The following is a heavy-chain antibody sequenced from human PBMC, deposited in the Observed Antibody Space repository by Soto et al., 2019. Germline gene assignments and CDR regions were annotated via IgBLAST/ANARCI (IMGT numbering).Heavy chain of an antibody. CDR3: SRGVLA. CDR2: ISPFGTP. CDR1: GASVSSGGYS. V-gene: IGHV4-30-2*01. Sequence: QVQLKESGSTRVRPSQTLSLTCSVSGASVSSGGYSWSWTRQRPGKGLEWIGFISPFGTPDSTPSLKSRVSISVDRSKNHISLELSSVTAADTAVYYCSRGVLAWGPGPLVTVSS. D-gene: IGHD2-8*01. J-gene: IGHJ5*02.